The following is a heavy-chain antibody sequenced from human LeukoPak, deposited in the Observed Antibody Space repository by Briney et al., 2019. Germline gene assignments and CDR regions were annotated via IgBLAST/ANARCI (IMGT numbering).Heavy chain of an antibody. D-gene: IGHD3-3*01. CDR1: GFTFSSYG. CDR3: AKGRLWGHTYYDFWSGYNDAFDI. J-gene: IGHJ3*02. V-gene: IGHV3-30*02. CDR2: IRYDGSNK. Sequence: GGSLRLSCAASGFTFSSYGMHWVRQAPGKGLEWVAFIRYDGSNKYYADSVKGRFTISRDNSKNTLYLQMNSLRAEDTAVYYCAKGRLWGHTYYDFWSGYNDAFDIWGQGTMVTVSS.